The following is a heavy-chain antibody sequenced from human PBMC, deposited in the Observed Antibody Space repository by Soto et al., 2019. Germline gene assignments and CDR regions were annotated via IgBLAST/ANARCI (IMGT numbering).Heavy chain of an antibody. Sequence: ASVKVSCKASGYTFTSYGISWVRQAPGQGLEWMGWISAYNGNTNYAQKLQGRVTMTRDTSTSTVYMELSSLRSEDTAVYYCARDGLAAAGTEFDYWGQGTLVTVSS. V-gene: IGHV1-18*01. D-gene: IGHD6-13*01. CDR2: ISAYNGNT. J-gene: IGHJ4*02. CDR3: ARDGLAAAGTEFDY. CDR1: GYTFTSYG.